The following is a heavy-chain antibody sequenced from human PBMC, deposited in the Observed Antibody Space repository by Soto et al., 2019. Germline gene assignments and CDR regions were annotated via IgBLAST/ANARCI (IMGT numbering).Heavy chain of an antibody. CDR1: GDSVSSNSAA. J-gene: IGHJ6*02. CDR3: ARVVWGVPAGXCSGGSCITYYYYGMDV. D-gene: IGHD2-15*01. Sequence: PSQTRSLTCVISGDSVSSNSAAWNWIRQSPSRGLEWLGRTYYRSKWYNDYAVSVKSRITINPDTSKNQFSLQLNSVTPEDTAVHYCARVVWGVPAGXCSGGSCITYYYYGMDVWGQGTTVTVSS. CDR2: TYYRSKWYN. V-gene: IGHV6-1*01.